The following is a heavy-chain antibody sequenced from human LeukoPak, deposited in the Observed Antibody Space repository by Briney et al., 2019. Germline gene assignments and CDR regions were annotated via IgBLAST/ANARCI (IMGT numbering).Heavy chain of an antibody. CDR3: ARGATLYSSSSSSDY. J-gene: IGHJ4*02. Sequence: SVKVSCKACGGTFSSYAIRWVRQAPGQGLEWMGGIIPIFGTANYAQKFQGRVTITTDGSTSTAYMELSSLRSEDTAVYYCARGATLYSSSSSSDYWGQGTLVTVSS. D-gene: IGHD6-13*01. V-gene: IGHV1-69*05. CDR2: IIPIFGTA. CDR1: GGTFSSYA.